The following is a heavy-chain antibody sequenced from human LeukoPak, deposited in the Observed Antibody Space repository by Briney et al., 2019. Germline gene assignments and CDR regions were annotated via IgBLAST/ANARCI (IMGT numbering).Heavy chain of an antibody. CDR3: ARHDFDLPMIYSFFVH. V-gene: IGHV3-23*01. CDR2: ITSGGDKT. Sequence: GGSLILSCAASGFIFSRYSMSWVRQAPGKGLEWASTITSGGDKTVYADSVKGQFIISRDNSNNMLYLQMNSLRAEDTAVYYCARHDFDLPMIYSFFVHWGQGTLVTVSS. J-gene: IGHJ5*02. CDR1: GFIFSRYS. D-gene: IGHD3-3*01.